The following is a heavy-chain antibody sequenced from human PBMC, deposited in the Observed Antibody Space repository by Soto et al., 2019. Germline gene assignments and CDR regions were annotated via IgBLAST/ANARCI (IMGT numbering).Heavy chain of an antibody. J-gene: IGHJ6*02. Sequence: QVPLQESGPGLVKPSETVSLTCAVSGDSIRAFYWSWFRQPAGGGLAWSGRFSLSGATDYNPSLRARLTVSFDTSHSQIPRRLTSATAAETAVYYCAREGKQVLLYYSSGLDVWGQGTTVTVSS. D-gene: IGHD3-10*01. V-gene: IGHV4-4*07. CDR1: GDSIRAFY. CDR2: FSLSGAT. CDR3: AREGKQVLLYYSSGLDV.